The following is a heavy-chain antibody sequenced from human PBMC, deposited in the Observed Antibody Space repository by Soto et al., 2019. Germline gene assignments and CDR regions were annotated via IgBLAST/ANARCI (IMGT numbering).Heavy chain of an antibody. CDR1: GGSIRVQSYY. CDR2: SYYSGTS. Sequence: SGTLSLTCTVSGGSIRVQSYYWTWIRHTPGKGLEWVGSSYYSGTSYFNPALKGRVTISVDTSTNQFSLRLTSVTAADTAVYYCTRRYNWNDYYFDPWGQGTLVTVSS. V-gene: IGHV4-39*01. CDR3: TRRYNWNDYYFDP. D-gene: IGHD1-20*01. J-gene: IGHJ5*02.